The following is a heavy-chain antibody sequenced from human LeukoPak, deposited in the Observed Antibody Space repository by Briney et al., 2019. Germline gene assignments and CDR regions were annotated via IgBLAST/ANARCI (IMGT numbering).Heavy chain of an antibody. V-gene: IGHV3-33*07. CDR1: AFTFSNYA. CDR2: IWYDGSNI. Sequence: GRSLRLSCAASAFTFSNYAMYWVRQAPGKGLEWVAIIWYDGSNIYYADSVKGRFTISRDNSKNTLYLQMNSLRAEDTAVYYWGGGAFCGGGRCRGLFNIGGKG. CDR3: GGGAFCGGGRCRGLFNI. J-gene: IGHJ6*03. D-gene: IGHD2-15*01.